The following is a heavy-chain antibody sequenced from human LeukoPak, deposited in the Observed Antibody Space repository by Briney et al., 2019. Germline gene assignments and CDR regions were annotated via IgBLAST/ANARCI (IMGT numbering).Heavy chain of an antibody. D-gene: IGHD3-10*01. J-gene: IGHJ3*02. CDR2: ISYDGSNK. CDR1: GFTFSSYG. CDR3: AREYDTMVRGVGDAFDI. V-gene: IGHV3-30*19. Sequence: RGSLRLSCAASGFTFSSYGMHWVRQAPGKGLEWVAVISYDGSNKYYADSVKGRFTIPRDNSKNTLYLQMNSLRAEDTAVYYCAREYDTMVRGVGDAFDIWGQGTMVTVSS.